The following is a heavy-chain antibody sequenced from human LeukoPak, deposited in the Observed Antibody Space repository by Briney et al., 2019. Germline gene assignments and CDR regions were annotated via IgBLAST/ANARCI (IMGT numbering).Heavy chain of an antibody. D-gene: IGHD1-20*01. CDR3: ARKITGTAYYFDY. J-gene: IGHJ4*02. V-gene: IGHV3-23*01. Sequence: GGSLRLSCAASGLTFSNYAMSWVRQAPGKGLEWVSGISDSGGSTYYADSVKGRFTISRDNAKNSLYLQMNSLRAEDTAVYYCARKITGTAYYFDYWGQGTLVTVSS. CDR2: ISDSGGST. CDR1: GLTFSNYA.